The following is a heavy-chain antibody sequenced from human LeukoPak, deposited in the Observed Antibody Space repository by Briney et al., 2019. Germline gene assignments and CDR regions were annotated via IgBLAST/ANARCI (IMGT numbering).Heavy chain of an antibody. CDR2: ISDSSSYI. CDR1: GFTFNTYA. V-gene: IGHV3-21*01. J-gene: IGHJ4*02. D-gene: IGHD3-10*01. CDR3: ARYYGSGSPPFDY. Sequence: PGGSLRLSCAASGFTFNTYAMNWVRQAPGKGLEWVSSISDSSSYIYYADSVKGRFTISRDNAKTSLYLQMNSLRAEDTAVYYCARYYGSGSPPFDYWGQGTLVTVSS.